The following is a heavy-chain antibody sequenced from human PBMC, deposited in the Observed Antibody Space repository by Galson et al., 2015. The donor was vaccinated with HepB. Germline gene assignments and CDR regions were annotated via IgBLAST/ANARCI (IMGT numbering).Heavy chain of an antibody. CDR1: GFTFSSYG. CDR2: IWYDGSNK. V-gene: IGHV3-33*01. CDR3: ARDQGGIYDYIWGSYRYTGVGPDY. J-gene: IGHJ4*02. D-gene: IGHD3-16*02. Sequence: SLRLSCAASGFTFSSYGMHWVRQAPGKGLEWVAVIWYDGSNKYYADSVKGRFTISRDNSKNTLYLQMNSLRAEDTAVYYCARDQGGIYDYIWGSYRYTGVGPDYWGQGTLVTVSS.